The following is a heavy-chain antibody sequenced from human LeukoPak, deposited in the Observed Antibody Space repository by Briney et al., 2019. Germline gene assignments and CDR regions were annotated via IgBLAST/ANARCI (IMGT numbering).Heavy chain of an antibody. D-gene: IGHD3-22*01. CDR1: GGSASSGDLY. V-gene: IGHV4-61*08. J-gene: IGHJ3*02. Sequence: PSETLSLTCTVSGGSASSGDLYWTWIRQPPGKGLEWIGYIFYSGATNYNPSLKSRVTISLDTSKNQFSLKLTSVTAADTAVYYCARESSDTYFYYRSGNRDAFDIWGQGTMVTVSS. CDR3: ARESSDTYFYYRSGNRDAFDI. CDR2: IFYSGAT.